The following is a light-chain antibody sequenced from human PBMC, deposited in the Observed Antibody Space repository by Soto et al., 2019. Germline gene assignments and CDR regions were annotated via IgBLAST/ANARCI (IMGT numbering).Light chain of an antibody. CDR1: SNDVGGYDF. Sequence: ALTQPASVSGSPGQSITISCTGTSNDVGGYDFVSWYQHHPGKAPKLIIYDVNNRPSGLSNRFSGSKSGNTASLTISGLQTEDEADYYCSSYTTTHTRVFGSGTKVTVL. CDR2: DVN. CDR3: SSYTTTHTRV. V-gene: IGLV2-14*01. J-gene: IGLJ1*01.